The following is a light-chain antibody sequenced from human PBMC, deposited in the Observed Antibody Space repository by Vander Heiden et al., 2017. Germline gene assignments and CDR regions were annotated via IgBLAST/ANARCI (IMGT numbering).Light chain of an antibody. CDR1: KLGDKY. J-gene: IGLJ2*01. V-gene: IGLV3-1*01. CDR2: QDS. Sequence: LTQPPEVSVSPGQTASITCSGDKLGDKYAYWYQQKPGQSPVLVIYQDSKRPSGIPERFSGSNSGNTATLTISGTHTMDEADYYCQAWDSFVVFGGGTKLTVL. CDR3: QAWDSFVV.